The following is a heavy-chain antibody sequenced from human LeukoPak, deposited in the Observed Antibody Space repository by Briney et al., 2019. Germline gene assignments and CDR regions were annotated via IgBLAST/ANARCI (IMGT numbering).Heavy chain of an antibody. D-gene: IGHD3-3*01. V-gene: IGHV3-23*01. CDR3: ARAPYYDFWSGPFDY. Sequence: GGSLRLSCAASGFTFSSNAMSWVRQAPGKGLEWVSAISDSGGSTYYADSVKGRFTISRDNAKNSLYLQMNSLRAEDTALYHCARAPYYDFWSGPFDYWGQGTLVTVSS. J-gene: IGHJ4*02. CDR2: ISDSGGST. CDR1: GFTFSSNA.